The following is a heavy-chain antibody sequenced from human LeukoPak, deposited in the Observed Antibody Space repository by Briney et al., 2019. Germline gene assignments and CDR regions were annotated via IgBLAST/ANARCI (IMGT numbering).Heavy chain of an antibody. V-gene: IGHV3-23*01. Sequence: PGGSLRLSCAASGFTFSSYAMSWVRQAPGKGLEWASAISGSGGSTYYADSVKGRFTISRDNSKNTLYLQMNSLRAEDTAVCYCAKDHRSGYDQTALDYWGQGTLVTVSS. CDR1: GFTFSSYA. CDR3: AKDHRSGYDQTALDY. J-gene: IGHJ4*02. CDR2: ISGSGGST. D-gene: IGHD5-12*01.